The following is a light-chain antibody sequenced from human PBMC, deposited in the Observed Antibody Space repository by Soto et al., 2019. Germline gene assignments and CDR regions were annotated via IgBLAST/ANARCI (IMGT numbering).Light chain of an antibody. CDR1: QAIDNY. J-gene: IGKJ4*01. Sequence: DIQMTQSPSSLSASVGDRVTITCRASQAIDNYLNCYQHKPGKAPELLILAASIVQSGVPSRFSGGGFGTDFSLTISSLHPEDFATYYCQQSYRTPLTFGGGNKLEI. CDR3: QQSYRTPLT. V-gene: IGKV1-39*01. CDR2: AAS.